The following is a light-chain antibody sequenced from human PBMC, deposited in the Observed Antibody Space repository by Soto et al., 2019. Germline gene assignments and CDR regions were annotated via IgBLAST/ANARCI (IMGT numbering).Light chain of an antibody. J-gene: IGKJ5*01. CDR2: AAS. Sequence: DIQLTQAPSFLSASAGDRVTITCRASQFISSYLAWYQQKPGRAPKLLIYAASTLQSGVPSRFSGSGSGTEFTPTITSLQPEDFATYYCQQLNSFPITFGQGTRLEI. CDR1: QFISSY. CDR3: QQLNSFPIT. V-gene: IGKV1-9*01.